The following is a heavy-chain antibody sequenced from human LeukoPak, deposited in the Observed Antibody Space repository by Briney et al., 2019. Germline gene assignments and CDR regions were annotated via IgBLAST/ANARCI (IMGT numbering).Heavy chain of an antibody. CDR2: IYYSGST. V-gene: IGHV4-39*01. J-gene: IGHJ4*02. D-gene: IGHD3-16*01. Sequence: PSETLSLTCTVSGGSISSSSYYWGWIRQPPGKGLEWIGSIYYSGSTYYNPSLKSRVTISVDTSKNQFSLKLSSVTAADTAVYYCARQTSKGWGIHYWGQGTLVTVSS. CDR3: ARQTSKGWGIHY. CDR1: GGSISSSSYY.